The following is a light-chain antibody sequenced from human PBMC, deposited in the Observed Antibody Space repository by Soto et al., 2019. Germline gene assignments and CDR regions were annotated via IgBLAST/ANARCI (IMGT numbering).Light chain of an antibody. CDR3: QQRSNWSLT. CDR1: QSVSSY. CDR2: DAS. J-gene: IGKJ4*01. Sequence: EIVLTQSPATLSLSPGERATLSCRASQSVSSYLAWHQQKPGQAPRLLIYDASNRATGIPARFSGSGSGTDFTLTISSLEPEDFAVYYCQQRSNWSLTFGGGTKVEIK. V-gene: IGKV3-11*01.